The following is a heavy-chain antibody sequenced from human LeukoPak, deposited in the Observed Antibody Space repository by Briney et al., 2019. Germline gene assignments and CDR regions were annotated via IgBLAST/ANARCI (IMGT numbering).Heavy chain of an antibody. D-gene: IGHD3-22*01. CDR3: ARGRHYYDSSANPDNFDY. CDR2: INPNSGGT. CDR1: GYTFTGYY. V-gene: IGHV1-2*02. J-gene: IGHJ4*02. Sequence: ASVKVSCKASGYTFTGYYMHWVRQAPGQGLEWMGWINPNSGGTNYAQKFQGRVTMTRDTSISTAYMELRSLRSDDTAVYYCARGRHYYDSSANPDNFDYWGQGTLVTVPS.